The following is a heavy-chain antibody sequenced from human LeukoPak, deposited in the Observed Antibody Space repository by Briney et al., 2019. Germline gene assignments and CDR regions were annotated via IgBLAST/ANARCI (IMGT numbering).Heavy chain of an antibody. D-gene: IGHD6-19*01. CDR1: GYTFTSYD. Sequence: ASVRVSCKASGYTFTSYDINWVRQATGQGLEWMGWMNPSSGNTGYAQKFQGRVTITRNTSISTAYMELSSLRSEDTAVYYCARGVRIAVAKYYFDYWGQGTLVTVSS. CDR3: ARGVRIAVAKYYFDY. J-gene: IGHJ4*02. CDR2: MNPSSGNT. V-gene: IGHV1-8*03.